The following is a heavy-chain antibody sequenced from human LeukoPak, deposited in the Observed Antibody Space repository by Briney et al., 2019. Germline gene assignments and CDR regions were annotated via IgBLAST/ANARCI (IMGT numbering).Heavy chain of an antibody. V-gene: IGHV3-48*01. J-gene: IGHJ4*02. Sequence: GGSLRLSCTASGFTFGDYAMSWVRQAPGKGLEWVSYISSSSSTIYYADSVKGRFTISRDNAKNSLYLQMNSLRAEDTAVYYCARDRGRPLWFGELFDYWGQGTLVTVSS. CDR3: ARDRGRPLWFGELFDY. CDR1: GFTFGDYA. D-gene: IGHD3-10*01. CDR2: ISSSSSTI.